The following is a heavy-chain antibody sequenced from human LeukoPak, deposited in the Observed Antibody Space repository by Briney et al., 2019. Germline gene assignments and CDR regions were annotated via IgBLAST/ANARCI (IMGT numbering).Heavy chain of an antibody. CDR2: ISYDGSNK. CDR3: AKVPYSGLLPDY. Sequence: GGSLRLSCAASGFTFSSYGMHWVRQAPGKGLEWVAVISYDGSNKYYADSVKGRFTISRDNSKNTLYLQMNSLRAEDTAVYCCAKVPYSGLLPDYWGQGTLVTVSS. J-gene: IGHJ4*02. CDR1: GFTFSSYG. V-gene: IGHV3-30*18. D-gene: IGHD2-21*02.